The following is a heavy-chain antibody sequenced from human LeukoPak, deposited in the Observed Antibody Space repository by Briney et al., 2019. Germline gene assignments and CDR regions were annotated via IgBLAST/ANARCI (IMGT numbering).Heavy chain of an antibody. CDR3: ARDVEWFGELSLPDY. V-gene: IGHV1-18*01. D-gene: IGHD3-10*01. J-gene: IGHJ4*02. CDR2: ISVYNGNT. CDR1: GYTFTSYG. Sequence: AASVKVSCKASGYTFTSYGINWVRQAPGQGLEWMGWISVYNGNTNYAQKLQGRVIMTTVTSTSTAYMELRSLRSDDTAVYYCARDVEWFGELSLPDYWGQGTLVTVSS.